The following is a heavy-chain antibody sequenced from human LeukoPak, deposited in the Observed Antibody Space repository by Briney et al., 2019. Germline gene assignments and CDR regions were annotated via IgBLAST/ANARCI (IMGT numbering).Heavy chain of an antibody. J-gene: IGHJ5*02. V-gene: IGHV1-2*02. D-gene: IGHD6-13*01. CDR3: ARGPIQQLVHWFDP. CDR2: INPNSGGT. Sequence: ASVKVSCKASGYTFTGYYMHWVRQAPGQGLAWMGWINPNSGGTNYAQKFQGRVTMTRDASISTAYMELSRLRSDDTAVYYCARGPIQQLVHWFDPWGQGTLVTVSS. CDR1: GYTFTGYY.